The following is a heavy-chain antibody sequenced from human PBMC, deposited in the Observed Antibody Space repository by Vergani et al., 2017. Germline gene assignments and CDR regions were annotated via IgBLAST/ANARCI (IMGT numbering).Heavy chain of an antibody. J-gene: IGHJ4*02. Sequence: QVQLVESGGGLVKPGGSLRLSCAASGFTFSDYYMSWIRQAPGKGLEWVSAISGSGGSTYYADSVKGRFTISRDNAKNSLYLQMNSLRAEDTAVYYCAKGVGLVPFDYWGQGTLVTVSS. CDR2: ISGSGGST. CDR3: AKGVGLVPFDY. CDR1: GFTFSDYY. D-gene: IGHD6-19*01. V-gene: IGHV3-11*01.